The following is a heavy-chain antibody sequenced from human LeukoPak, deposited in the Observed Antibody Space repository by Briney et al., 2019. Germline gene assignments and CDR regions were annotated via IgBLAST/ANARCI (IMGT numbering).Heavy chain of an antibody. J-gene: IGHJ6*03. V-gene: IGHV3-23*01. CDR3: ANVGVAAASPPFYLDV. Sequence: GGSLTLSCAASGFTFSNYAMVWVRQAPGKGLDWVSAMTSDGRTFYADSVRGRVTISRDNSKNTLYLQMNSLGAEDTAEYFCANVGVAAASPPFYLDVWGKGTTVTVS. CDR1: GFTFSNYA. D-gene: IGHD2-2*01. CDR2: MTSDGRT.